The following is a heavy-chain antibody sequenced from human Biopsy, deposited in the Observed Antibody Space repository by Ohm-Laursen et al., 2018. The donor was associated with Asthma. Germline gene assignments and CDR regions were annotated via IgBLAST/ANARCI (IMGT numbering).Heavy chain of an antibody. CDR1: GFSFRNFA. CDR2: ISKDASTQ. D-gene: IGHD1-1*01. V-gene: IGHV3-30*01. Sequence: SLRLSCAAFGFSFRNFAIHWVRQAPGKGLEWVGVISKDASTQDYADSVKGRFTMARDNSKNTLDLQMNSLREEDTAVYYCVRDGTDDAFDIWGQGTVVSVSS. J-gene: IGHJ3*02. CDR3: VRDGTDDAFDI.